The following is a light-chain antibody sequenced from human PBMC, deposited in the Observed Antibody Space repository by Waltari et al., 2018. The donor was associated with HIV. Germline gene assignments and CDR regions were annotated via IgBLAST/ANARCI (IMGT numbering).Light chain of an antibody. J-gene: IGKJ1*01. CDR3: QQYQTSSPT. CDR1: QSVGSW. Sequence: DIQMTQSPSTLSASVGDRVRITCRASQSVGSWLAWYQQKPGKAPNLLIYTASTLKTGVPSRFSGSGSGTDFTLTISSLQPDDFATYYCQQYQTSSPTFCRGTKVEIK. CDR2: TAS. V-gene: IGKV1-5*03.